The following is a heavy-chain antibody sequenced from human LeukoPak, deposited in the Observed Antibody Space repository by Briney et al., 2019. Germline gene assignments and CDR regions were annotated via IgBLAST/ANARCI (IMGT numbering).Heavy chain of an antibody. V-gene: IGHV3-30*18. CDR3: AKSTLKYGDYPPHFDH. J-gene: IGHJ4*02. Sequence: PGGSLRLSCAASGFTLSSYEMNWGPQAPGKGLEWVAVISYDGSKKYYGDPVKGRFTISRDNVKNTVYLQMNSLSAEDTAVYYCAKSTLKYGDYPPHFDHWGQGTLVTVSS. CDR2: ISYDGSKK. D-gene: IGHD4-17*01. CDR1: GFTLSSYE.